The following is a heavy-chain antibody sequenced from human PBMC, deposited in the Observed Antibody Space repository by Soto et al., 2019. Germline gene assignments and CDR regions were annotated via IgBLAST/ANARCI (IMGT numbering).Heavy chain of an antibody. D-gene: IGHD1-26*01. V-gene: IGHV4-39*01. J-gene: IGHJ4*02. Sequence: SETLSLTCTVSGVSLTSSSNYWGWIRQPPGKGLEWIGSIYFSGSTYYSPSLKSRVTLSADTSGNQFSLTMNSLTATDTAVYYCVGSGRWETPQDYWGRGTLVTVSS. CDR1: GVSLTSSSNY. CDR3: VGSGRWETPQDY. CDR2: IYFSGST.